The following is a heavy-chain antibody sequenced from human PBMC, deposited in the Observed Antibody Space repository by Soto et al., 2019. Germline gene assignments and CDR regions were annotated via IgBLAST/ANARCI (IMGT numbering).Heavy chain of an antibody. J-gene: IGHJ6*02. CDR2: IYYSGST. D-gene: IGHD3-16*01. CDR3: AWGGYGNYYYYGMDV. V-gene: IGHV4-59*01. CDR1: GGSISSYY. Sequence: ASETLSLTCTVAGGSISSYYWSWIRQPAGKGLEWIGYIYYSGSTNYNPSLKSRVTISVDTSKNQFSLKLSSVTAAYTAVYYCAWGGYGNYYYYGMDVWGQGTTVTVSS.